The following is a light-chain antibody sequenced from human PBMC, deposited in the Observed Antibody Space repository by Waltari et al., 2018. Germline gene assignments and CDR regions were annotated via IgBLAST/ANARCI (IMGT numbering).Light chain of an antibody. CDR2: WAS. CDR3: QQYYSIPLT. V-gene: IGKV4-1*01. J-gene: IGKJ3*01. Sequence: DIVMTQSPDSLAVSLVESATINCKSSQSVLYSSNNKNYLAWYQHKPGQPPQLLIYWASTRESGVPDRFSGSGSGTDFTLTISSLQAEDVAVYYCQQYYSIPLTFGPGTKVDIK. CDR1: QSVLYSSNNKNY.